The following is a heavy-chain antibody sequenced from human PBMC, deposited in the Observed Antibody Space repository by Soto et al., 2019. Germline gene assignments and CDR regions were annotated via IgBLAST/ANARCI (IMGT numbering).Heavy chain of an antibody. D-gene: IGHD1-1*01. Sequence: EVQLVQSGAEVKKPGESLRLSCQGSGYRFINYWISWVRQMPGKGLEWVGRIDPSDSYTVYRPSFQGHVTISIDTAINTAFLEWRSLQASDTAMYYCVRHGNGTPFYFDLWGRGTLVPVSS. CDR1: GYRFINYW. V-gene: IGHV5-10-1*03. J-gene: IGHJ4*02. CDR3: VRHGNGTPFYFDL. CDR2: IDPSDSYT.